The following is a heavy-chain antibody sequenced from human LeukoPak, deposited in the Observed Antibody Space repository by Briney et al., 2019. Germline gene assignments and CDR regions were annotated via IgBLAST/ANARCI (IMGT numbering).Heavy chain of an antibody. D-gene: IGHD1-26*01. CDR3: AKGSGSYHGAFDI. CDR2: ISGSGGST. J-gene: IGHJ3*02. Sequence: GGTLRLSCAASGFTFSSYGMSWVRQAPGKGLEWVSAISGSGGSTYYADSVKGRFTISRANSKNTLYLQMNSLRAEDTAVYYCAKGSGSYHGAFDIWGQGTMVTVSS. CDR1: GFTFSSYG. V-gene: IGHV3-23*01.